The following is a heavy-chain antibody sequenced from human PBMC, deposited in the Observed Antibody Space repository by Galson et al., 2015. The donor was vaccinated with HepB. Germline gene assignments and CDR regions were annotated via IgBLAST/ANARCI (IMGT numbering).Heavy chain of an antibody. J-gene: IGHJ4*02. CDR3: AHRLILRGHDY. CDR1: GFSLTTTGVG. CDR2: IHWNDDN. Sequence: PALVKPTQTLTLTCTFSGFSLTTTGVGVGWIRQPPGKALEWLAVIHWNDDNHYSPSLESRLTITKDTSKNQVVLTMTNMDLVDTATYYCAHRLILRGHDYWGQGTLVTVSS. D-gene: IGHD3-9*01. V-gene: IGHV2-5*01.